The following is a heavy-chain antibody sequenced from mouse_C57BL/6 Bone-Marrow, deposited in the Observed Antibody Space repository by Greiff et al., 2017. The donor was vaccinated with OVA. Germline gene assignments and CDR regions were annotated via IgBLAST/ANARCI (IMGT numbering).Heavy chain of an antibody. V-gene: IGHV14-4*01. Sequence: EVKLLESGAELARPGASVKLSCTASGFNIKDDYMHWVKQRPEQGLEWIGWIDPENGDTEYASKFQGKATITADTSSNTAYLQLSSLTSEDTAVYYCTTRGGYDYDEGWAMDYWGQGTSVTVSS. CDR1: GFNIKDDY. J-gene: IGHJ4*01. CDR2: IDPENGDT. D-gene: IGHD2-4*01. CDR3: TTRGGYDYDEGWAMDY.